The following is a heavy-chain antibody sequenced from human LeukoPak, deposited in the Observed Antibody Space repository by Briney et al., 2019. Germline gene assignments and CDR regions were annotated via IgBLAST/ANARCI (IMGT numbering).Heavy chain of an antibody. CDR1: GYTFTGYY. CDR3: ARGPSYGDNGHFDY. V-gene: IGHV1-2*04. J-gene: IGHJ4*02. Sequence: ASVKVSCKASGYTFTGYYMHWVRQAPGQGLEWMGWINPNSGGTNYAQRFQGWVTMTRDTSISTAYMELSRLRSDDTAVYYCARGPSYGDNGHFDYWGQGTLVTVSS. D-gene: IGHD4-17*01. CDR2: INPNSGGT.